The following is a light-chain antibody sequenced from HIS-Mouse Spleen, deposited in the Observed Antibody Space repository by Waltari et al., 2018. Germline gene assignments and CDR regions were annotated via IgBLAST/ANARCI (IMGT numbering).Light chain of an antibody. CDR3: MQALQTPWT. J-gene: IGKJ3*01. Sequence: DIVMTQSPLSLPVTPGEPASSSCRSSPSLLHSNGYNYLEWYLQNPGHSPQLLIYLGSNRASGVPARFSGSGSGTDFTLKISRGKAEDVGVYYCMQALQTPWTFGPGTKVDIK. CDR1: PSLLHSNGYNY. CDR2: LGS. V-gene: IGKV2-28*01.